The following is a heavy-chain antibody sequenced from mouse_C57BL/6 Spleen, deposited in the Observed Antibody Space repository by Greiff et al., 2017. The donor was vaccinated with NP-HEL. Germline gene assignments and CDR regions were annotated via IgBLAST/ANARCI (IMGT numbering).Heavy chain of an antibody. CDR1: GFTFSSYA. J-gene: IGHJ1*03. Sequence: EVKLVESGGGLVKPGGSLKLSCAASGFTFSSYAMSWVRQTPEKRLEWVATISDGGSYTYYPDNVKGRFTISRDNAKNNLYLQMSHLKSEDTAMYYCARDRGTQDWYFDVWGTGTTVTVSS. CDR2: ISDGGSYT. D-gene: IGHD3-2*02. V-gene: IGHV5-4*01. CDR3: ARDRGTQDWYFDV.